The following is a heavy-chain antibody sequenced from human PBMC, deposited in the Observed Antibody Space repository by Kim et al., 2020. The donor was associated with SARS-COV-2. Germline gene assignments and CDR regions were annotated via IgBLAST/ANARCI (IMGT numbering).Heavy chain of an antibody. CDR1: GGSISSGGYY. Sequence: SETLSLTCTVSGGSISSGGYYWSWIRQHPGKGLEWIGYNYYSGSTYYNPSLKSRVTISVDTSKNQFSLKLSSVTAADTAVYYCARRVEMATIDYYYGMDVWGQGTTVTVSS. J-gene: IGHJ6*02. D-gene: IGHD5-12*01. CDR3: ARRVEMATIDYYYGMDV. V-gene: IGHV4-31*03. CDR2: NYYSGST.